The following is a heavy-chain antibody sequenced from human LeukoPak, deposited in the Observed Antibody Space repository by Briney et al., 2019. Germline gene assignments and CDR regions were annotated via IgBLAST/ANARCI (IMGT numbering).Heavy chain of an antibody. CDR3: ARGLNILYYFDY. V-gene: IGHV4-34*01. J-gene: IGHJ4*02. Sequence: GSLRLSCTASGFTFGDYLMSWIRQPPGKGLEWIGEIAHDGSTNYNPSLKSRVTISVDTSKNQVFLKLRSVTAADTAVYYCARGLNILYYFDYWGQGSLVTVSS. CDR1: GFTFGDYL. CDR2: IAHDGST. D-gene: IGHD3-10*01.